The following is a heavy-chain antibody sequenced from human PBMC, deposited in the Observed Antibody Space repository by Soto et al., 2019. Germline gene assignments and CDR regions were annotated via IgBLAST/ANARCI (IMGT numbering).Heavy chain of an antibody. CDR1: GYTFTSYD. V-gene: IGHV1-8*01. D-gene: IGHD4-17*01. Sequence: QVQLVQSGAEVKKPGASVKVSCKASGYTFTSYDINWVRQATGQGLEWMGWMNPNSGNTGYAQKFQGRVTMTSNTSISTAYMELSSLRSEDTAVYYCARVAHYGDYSHFDYWFQGTLVTVSS. CDR3: ARVAHYGDYSHFDY. J-gene: IGHJ4*02. CDR2: MNPNSGNT.